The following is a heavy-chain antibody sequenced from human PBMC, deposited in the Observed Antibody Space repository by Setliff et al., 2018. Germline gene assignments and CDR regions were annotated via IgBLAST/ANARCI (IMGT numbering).Heavy chain of an antibody. V-gene: IGHV4-34*08. CDR1: GGTFSDYY. CDR2: VNHRGST. D-gene: IGHD4-17*01. CDR3: ARRTTVVTPAVE. J-gene: IGHJ4*02. Sequence: SETLSLTCAASGGTFSDYYWTWIRQPPGKGLEWIGEVNHRGSTNYNPSLNSRVTISVDTSKNQVSLKLSSVTAADTGVYFCARRTTVVTPAVEWGQGTLVTVSS.